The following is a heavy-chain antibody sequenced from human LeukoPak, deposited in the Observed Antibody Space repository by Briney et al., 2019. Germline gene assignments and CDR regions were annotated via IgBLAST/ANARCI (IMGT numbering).Heavy chain of an antibody. CDR1: GGTFSSYA. V-gene: IGHV1-18*01. CDR3: ARDKAVTTELTQYFHH. Sequence: ASVKVSCKASGGTFSSYAISWVRQAPGQGLEWMGWISGYNGYTNYAQKFQFRVTMTTDTSTSTAYMELRSLTSDDTAVYYCARDKAVTTELTQYFHHWGQGTLVTVSS. CDR2: ISGYNGYT. D-gene: IGHD4-11*01. J-gene: IGHJ1*01.